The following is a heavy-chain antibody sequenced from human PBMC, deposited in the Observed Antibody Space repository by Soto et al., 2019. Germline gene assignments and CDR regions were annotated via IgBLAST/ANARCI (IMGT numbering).Heavy chain of an antibody. Sequence: QVQLVESGGGVVQPGRSLRLSCAASGFTFSSCGMHWVRQAPGKGLEWVADRSYDGSNKYYADSVKGRFTISRDNSKNTLYLQMNSLRAEDTAVYYCAKDTAVQLGFDDWGQGTLVTLSS. J-gene: IGHJ4*02. D-gene: IGHD1-1*01. CDR3: AKDTAVQLGFDD. CDR2: RSYDGSNK. V-gene: IGHV3-30*18. CDR1: GFTFSSCG.